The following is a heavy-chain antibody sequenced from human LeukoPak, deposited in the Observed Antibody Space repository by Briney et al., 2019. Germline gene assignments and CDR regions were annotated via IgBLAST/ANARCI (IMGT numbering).Heavy chain of an antibody. CDR1: GGSISSGGYY. D-gene: IGHD5-18*01. CDR3: ARGGVDTAMVNWFDP. J-gene: IGHJ5*02. CDR2: IYYSGST. Sequence: SQTLSLTCTVSGGSISSGGYYWSWIRQHPGKGLEWIGYIYYSGSTYYNPSLKSRVTISVDTSKNQFSLKLSSVTAADTAVYYCARGGVDTAMVNWFDPWGQGTLVTVSS. V-gene: IGHV4-31*03.